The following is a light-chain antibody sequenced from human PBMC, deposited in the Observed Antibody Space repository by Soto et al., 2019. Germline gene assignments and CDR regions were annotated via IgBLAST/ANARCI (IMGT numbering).Light chain of an antibody. CDR3: SSYTSNNTPS. J-gene: IGLJ1*01. CDR1: SSDVGGYKY. V-gene: IGLV2-14*03. Sequence: QSVLTQPASVSGSPGQSITISCTGTSSDVGGYKYVSWYQHHPGKAPKLMIYDVSNRPSGVSNRFSGSKSGNTASLTISGLQAEDEADYYCSSYTSNNTPSFGTGTKVTVL. CDR2: DVS.